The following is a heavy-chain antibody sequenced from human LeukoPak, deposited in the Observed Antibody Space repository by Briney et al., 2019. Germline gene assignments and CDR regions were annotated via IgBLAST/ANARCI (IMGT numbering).Heavy chain of an antibody. CDR1: GYTFIGYY. CDR2: INPNSGGT. Sequence: GASVKVSCKASGYTFIGYYMHWVRQAPGQGLEWMGWINPNSGGTNYAQKFQGRVTMTRDTSISTAYMELSRLRSDDTAVYYCARRPNYGDYFDYWGQGTVVTVSS. CDR3: ARRPNYGDYFDY. D-gene: IGHD4-17*01. V-gene: IGHV1-2*02. J-gene: IGHJ4*02.